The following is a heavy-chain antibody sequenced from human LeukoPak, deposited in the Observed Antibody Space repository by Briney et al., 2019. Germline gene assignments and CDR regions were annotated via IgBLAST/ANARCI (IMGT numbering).Heavy chain of an antibody. D-gene: IGHD2-15*01. J-gene: IGHJ1*01. V-gene: IGHV3-74*01. CDR2: INSDGRTT. Sequence: GGSLRLSCAVSGFIFRRYLMHWVRQVPGKGLVWVSRINSDGRTTRYADAVKGRFTISRDNAKNTLYLQVNSLRAEDTAIYYCAREGECAGGTCSDPSRELDVWGQGTLVTVSS. CDR3: AREGECAGGTCSDPSRELDV. CDR1: GFIFRRYL.